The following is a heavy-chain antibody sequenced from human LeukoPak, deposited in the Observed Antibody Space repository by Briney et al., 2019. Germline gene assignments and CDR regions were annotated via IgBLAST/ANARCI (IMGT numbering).Heavy chain of an antibody. V-gene: IGHV3-7*05. CDR2: IKQDGSEK. J-gene: IGHJ4*02. Sequence: GGSLRLSCVASGFXFSSYWISWVRQAPGKGLEWMANIKQDGSEKYYVDSVKGRFTISRDNAKNSLYLQMNSLRAEDTAVYYCASGNWNDPFDYWGQGTLVTVSS. CDR1: GFXFSSYW. CDR3: ASGNWNDPFDY. D-gene: IGHD1-1*01.